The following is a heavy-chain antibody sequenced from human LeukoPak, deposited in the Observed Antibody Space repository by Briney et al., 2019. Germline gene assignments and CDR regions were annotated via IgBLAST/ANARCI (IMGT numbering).Heavy chain of an antibody. D-gene: IGHD2-15*01. J-gene: IGHJ4*02. CDR2: ISGSGGST. CDR3: AKGGIVVVVAAYYPFDY. CDR1: GFTFSTYW. V-gene: IGHV3-23*01. Sequence: GGSLRLSCEASGFTFSTYWMTWVRQAPGKGLEWVSVISGSGGSTYYADSVKGRFTISRDNSKNTLYLQMNSLRDEDTAVYYCAKGGIVVVVAAYYPFDYWGPGTLVTVSS.